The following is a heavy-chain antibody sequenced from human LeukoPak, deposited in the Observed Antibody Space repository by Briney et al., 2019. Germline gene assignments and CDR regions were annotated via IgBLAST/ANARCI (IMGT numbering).Heavy chain of an antibody. CDR3: ARDRITMVRGVISTTDYYYYGMDV. J-gene: IGHJ6*02. CDR2: IYYSGST. D-gene: IGHD3-10*01. V-gene: IGHV4-61*01. Sequence: ASETLSLTCTVSGGSVSSGNYYWSWIRQPPGKVLEWIGYIYYSGSTNYNPSLKSRVTISVDTSKNQFSLKLSSVTAADTAVYYCARDRITMVRGVISTTDYYYYGMDVWGQGTTVTVSS. CDR1: GGSVSSGNYY.